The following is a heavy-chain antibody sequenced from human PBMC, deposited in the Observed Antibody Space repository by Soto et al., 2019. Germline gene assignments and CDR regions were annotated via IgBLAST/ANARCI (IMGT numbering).Heavy chain of an antibody. CDR3: TIPRGPMIRP. V-gene: IGHV3-15*01. J-gene: IGHJ5*02. CDR2: IKSKTDGGTT. CDR1: GFTFNNFW. D-gene: IGHD3-22*01. Sequence: GGSLRLSCAASGFTFNNFWMTWVRQAPGKGLEWVGRIKSKTDGGTTDYAAPVKGRFTISRDDSKNTMYLQMNSLKTEDTAVYYCTIPRGPMIRPWGQGTLVTVS.